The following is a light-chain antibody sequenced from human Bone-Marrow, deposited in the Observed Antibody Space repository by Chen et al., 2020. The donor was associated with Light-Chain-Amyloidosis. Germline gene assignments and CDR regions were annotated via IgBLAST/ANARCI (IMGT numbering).Light chain of an antibody. CDR2: EVT. Sequence: QSALTHPASVSGSPGQSLPISCTGTISDVGGDNHVSWYQQHPDKAPKLMIYEVTNRPSWVPDRFSGSKSDNTASLTISGLQTEDEADYFCSSYTITNTLVFGSGTRVTVL. CDR3: SSYTITNTLV. CDR1: ISDVGGDNH. V-gene: IGLV2-14*01. J-gene: IGLJ1*01.